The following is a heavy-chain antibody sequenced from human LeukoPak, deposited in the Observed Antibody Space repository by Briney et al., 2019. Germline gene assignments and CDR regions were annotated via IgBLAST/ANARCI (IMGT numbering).Heavy chain of an antibody. V-gene: IGHV4-59*01. J-gene: IGHJ4*02. CDR2: IYYSGST. Sequence: SETLSLTCTVSGGSISSYYWSWIRQPPGKGLEWIGYIYYSGSTNYNPSLKSRVTISVDTSKNQFSLKLSSVTAAYTAVYYCARDSWANYGGNSGFDYWGQGTLVTVSS. CDR1: GGSISSYY. CDR3: ARDSWANYGGNSGFDY. D-gene: IGHD4-23*01.